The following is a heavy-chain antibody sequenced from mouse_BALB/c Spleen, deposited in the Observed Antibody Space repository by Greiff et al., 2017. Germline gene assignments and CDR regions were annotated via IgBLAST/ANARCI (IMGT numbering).Heavy chain of an antibody. J-gene: IGHJ4*01. D-gene: IGHD1-1*01. CDR1: GFTFSNYW. CDR3: TLYYYGSSPYYYAMDY. V-gene: IGHV6-6*02. Sequence: EVMLVESGGGLVQPGGSMKLSCVASGFTFSNYWMNWVRQSPEKGLEWVAEIRLKSNNYATHYAESVKGRFTISRDDSKSSVYLQMNNLRAEDTGIYYCTLYYYGSSPYYYAMDYWGQGTSVTVSS. CDR2: IRLKSNNYAT.